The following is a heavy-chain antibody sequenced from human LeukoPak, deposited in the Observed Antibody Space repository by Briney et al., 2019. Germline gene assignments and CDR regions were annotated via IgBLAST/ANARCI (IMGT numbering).Heavy chain of an antibody. Sequence: GGSLRLSCAASGFTFSSYGMHWVRQAPGKGLEWVAVIWYDGSNKYYADSVKGRFTISRDNSKNTLYLQMSGLRAEDTAVYYCARDRIYHYFDYWGQGTLVTVSS. V-gene: IGHV3-33*01. D-gene: IGHD5/OR15-5a*01. J-gene: IGHJ4*02. CDR1: GFTFSSYG. CDR2: IWYDGSNK. CDR3: ARDRIYHYFDY.